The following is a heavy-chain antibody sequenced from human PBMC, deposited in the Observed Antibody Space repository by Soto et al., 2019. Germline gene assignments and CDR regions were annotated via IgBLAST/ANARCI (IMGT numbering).Heavy chain of an antibody. CDR3: TTISSYCSGGSCYSGTLGY. J-gene: IGHJ4*02. D-gene: IGHD2-15*01. CDR2: IRAKTDGGTT. CDR1: GFTFSNAW. Sequence: PGGSLRLSCAASGFTFSNAWMNWVRQAPGKGLEWVGRIRAKTDGGTTDYAAPVKGRFTISRDDSKTTLFLQMNSLKTEDTAVYLFTTISSYCSGGSCYSGTLGYWGQGALVTVSS. V-gene: IGHV3-15*07.